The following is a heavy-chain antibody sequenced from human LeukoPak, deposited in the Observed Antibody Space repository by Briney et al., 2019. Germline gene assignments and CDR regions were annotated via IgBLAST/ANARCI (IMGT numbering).Heavy chain of an antibody. CDR1: GGTFSSYA. CDR3: AREGGSSTRAYYYYGMDV. Sequence: SVKVSCKASGGTFSSYAISWVRQAPGQGLEWMGGIIPIFGTANYAQKFQGRVTTTADESTSTAYMELSSLRSEDTAVYYCAREGGSSTRAYYYYGMDVWGKGTTVTVSS. V-gene: IGHV1-69*13. J-gene: IGHJ6*04. CDR2: IIPIFGTA. D-gene: IGHD6-13*01.